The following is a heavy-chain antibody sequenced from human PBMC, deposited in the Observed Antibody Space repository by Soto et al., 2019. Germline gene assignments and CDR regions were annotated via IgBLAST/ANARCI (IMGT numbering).Heavy chain of an antibody. Sequence: EVQLVESGGGLVQRGGSLRLSCVDSGFTFSSYWMSWVRQAPVKGLEWVGNIKQDGSEENYVDSVKGRFTISRDNAKNSMYLQMNSLRAEDTAVYYCARIASSGRGWDVWGQGTKVVVSS. D-gene: IGHD3-10*01. CDR2: IKQDGSEE. CDR3: ARIASSGRGWDV. J-gene: IGHJ6*02. CDR1: GFTFSSYW. V-gene: IGHV3-7*01.